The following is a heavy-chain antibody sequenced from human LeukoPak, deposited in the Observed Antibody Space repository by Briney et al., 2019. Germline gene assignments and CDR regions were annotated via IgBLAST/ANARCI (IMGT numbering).Heavy chain of an antibody. V-gene: IGHV3-30-3*01. D-gene: IGHD3-22*01. CDR1: RFTFSSYA. Sequence: GGSLRLSCAASRFTFSSYAMHWVRQAPGKGLEWVSVISHDGSKKYCADSVKGRFTISRDNSKNTLYLQMNSVRAEDTAVYYCAREVVGEVYFDYWGQGTLVTVSS. J-gene: IGHJ4*02. CDR3: AREVVGEVYFDY. CDR2: ISHDGSKK.